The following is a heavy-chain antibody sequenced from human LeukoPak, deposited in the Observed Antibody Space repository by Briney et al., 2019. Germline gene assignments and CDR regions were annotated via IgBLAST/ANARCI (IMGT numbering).Heavy chain of an antibody. Sequence: SETLSLTCAVYGGSFSGYYWSWIRPPPGKGLEWIGEINHSGSTNYNPSLKSRVTISVDTSKNQFSLKLSSVTAADTAVYYCARVRTHRRTIFGGNWFDPWGQGTLVTVSS. J-gene: IGHJ5*02. CDR3: ARVRTHRRTIFGGNWFDP. CDR1: GGSFSGYY. V-gene: IGHV4-34*01. D-gene: IGHD3-3*01. CDR2: INHSGST.